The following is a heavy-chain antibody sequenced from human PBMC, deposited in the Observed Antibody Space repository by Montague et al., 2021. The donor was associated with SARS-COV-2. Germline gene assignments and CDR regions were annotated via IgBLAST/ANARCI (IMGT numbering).Heavy chain of an antibody. CDR3: ARIVGDCSSDSCYAVR. CDR2: FYYTGYT. V-gene: IGHV4-39*01. D-gene: IGHD2-2*01. J-gene: IGHJ4*02. Sequence: SETLSLSCAVCGASTNSNSYYWGWIRQPPGKGLDWIGSFYYTGYTCYTPSLKSRVTISGDTSKNQFSLKLTSVTAADTAVYYCARIVGDCSSDSCYAVRWGQGTVVTVSS. CDR1: GASTNSNSYY.